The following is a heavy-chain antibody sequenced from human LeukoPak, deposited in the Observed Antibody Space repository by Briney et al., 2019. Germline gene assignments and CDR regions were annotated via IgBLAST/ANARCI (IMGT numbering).Heavy chain of an antibody. CDR2: INSDGSST. V-gene: IGHV3-74*01. Sequence: GGSLRLSCAASGFTFSSYWMHWVRQAPGKGLVWVSRINSDGSSTSYADSVKGRFTISRDNAKNTLYLQMNSLRAEDTAVYYCARVNPPYYDILTGYWLEGVGDAFDIWGQGTMVTVSS. D-gene: IGHD3-9*01. CDR3: ARVNPPYYDILTGYWLEGVGDAFDI. CDR1: GFTFSSYW. J-gene: IGHJ3*02.